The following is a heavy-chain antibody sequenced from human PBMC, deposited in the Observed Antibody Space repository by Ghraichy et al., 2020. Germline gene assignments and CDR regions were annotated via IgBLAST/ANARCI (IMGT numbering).Heavy chain of an antibody. Sequence: SETLSLTCAVSGYSISSGYYWGWIRQPPGKGLEWIGSIYHSGSTYYNPSLKSRVTISVDTSKNQFSLKLSSVTAADTAVYYCARDGYCSGGSCYFVRYYYYGMDVWGQGTTVTVSS. CDR2: IYHSGST. J-gene: IGHJ6*02. CDR3: ARDGYCSGGSCYFVRYYYYGMDV. D-gene: IGHD2-15*01. V-gene: IGHV4-38-2*02. CDR1: GYSISSGYY.